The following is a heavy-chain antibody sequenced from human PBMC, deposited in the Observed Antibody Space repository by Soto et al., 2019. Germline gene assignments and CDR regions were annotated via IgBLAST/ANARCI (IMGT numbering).Heavy chain of an antibody. CDR1: GFTFSSYA. D-gene: IGHD3-22*01. CDR3: VKDQSYYYDSSGSRAEY. V-gene: IGHV3-23*01. CDR2: IIGSGGSR. J-gene: IGHJ4*02. Sequence: EVQLLESGGGLVQPGGSLRLSCAASGFTFSSYAMTWVRQAPGKGLEWVSGIIGSGGSRDYADSVKGRFTISRDNSKNTLYLQMNSLRAEDTALYFCVKDQSYYYDSSGSRAEYWGQGTLVTVSS.